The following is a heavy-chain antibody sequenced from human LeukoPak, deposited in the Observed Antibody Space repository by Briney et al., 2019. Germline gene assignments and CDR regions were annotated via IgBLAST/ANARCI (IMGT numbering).Heavy chain of an antibody. CDR1: GFTFSSYV. V-gene: IGHV3-33*01. CDR2: IWYDGSNY. Sequence: SLSHSRAASGFTFSSYVTHWVRQAPGKGPEWVAGIWYDGSNYYYADSVMGQFTISRDNSKNTLYLQMNSLRAEDTGVYYCARDGRALQRDSDYWG. D-gene: IGHD5-24*01. J-gene: IGHJ4*01. CDR3: ARDGRALQRDSDY.